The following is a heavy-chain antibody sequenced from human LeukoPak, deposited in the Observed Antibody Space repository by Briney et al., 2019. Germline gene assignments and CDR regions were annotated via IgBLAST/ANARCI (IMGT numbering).Heavy chain of an antibody. CDR1: GFIFDKYW. J-gene: IGHJ4*02. Sequence: GGSLRLSCAASGFIFDKYWMDWVRQAPGKGLEWVAQINQDGRVKHYVDSVKGRFTISRDNAKNLVSLQMSSLRAEDTAVYYCARSYRAIAAASSLLYWGQGTLVTVSS. CDR3: ARSYRAIAAASSLLY. D-gene: IGHD6-13*01. V-gene: IGHV3-7*01. CDR2: INQDGRVK.